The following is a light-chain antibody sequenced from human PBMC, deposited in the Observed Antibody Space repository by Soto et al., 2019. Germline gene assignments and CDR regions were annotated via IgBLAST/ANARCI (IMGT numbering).Light chain of an antibody. J-gene: IGKJ2*01. V-gene: IGKV1-5*01. CDR1: QTISVS. Sequence: IQMTQSPSTLSASVGDTVTITCRASQTISVSLAWYQQKPGKAPNLLIYDASTLESGVPSRFSGSGSGTEFTLTISSLQPDDFATYYCQQYNSPYTFGQGTKVDIK. CDR2: DAS. CDR3: QQYNSPYT.